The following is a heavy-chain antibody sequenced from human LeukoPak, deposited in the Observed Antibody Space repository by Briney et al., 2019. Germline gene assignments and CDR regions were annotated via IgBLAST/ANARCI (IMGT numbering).Heavy chain of an antibody. D-gene: IGHD4-11*01. J-gene: IGHJ5*02. CDR1: GYSISSGFY. CDR3: ARGTVTTWAWFDP. Sequence: TSETLSLTCAVSGYSISSGFYWGWIRQPPGKGLEWIGYIYYSGSTNYNPSLKSRVTISVDTSKNQFSLKLSSVTAADTAVYYCARGTVTTWAWFDPWGQGTLVTVSS. V-gene: IGHV4-61*01. CDR2: IYYSGST.